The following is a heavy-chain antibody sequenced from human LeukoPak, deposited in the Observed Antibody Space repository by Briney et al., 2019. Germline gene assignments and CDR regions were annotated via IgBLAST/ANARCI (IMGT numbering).Heavy chain of an antibody. CDR1: GFTFSSYA. Sequence: GGSLRLSCAASGFTFSSYAMSWVRPAPGKGLEWVSAISGSGGSTYYADSVKGRFTISRDNSKNTLYLQMNSLRAEDTAVYYCAKELKRRIFLELERRVRPFDYWGQGTLVTVSS. D-gene: IGHD1-1*01. CDR3: AKELKRRIFLELERRVRPFDY. CDR2: ISGSGGST. J-gene: IGHJ4*02. V-gene: IGHV3-23*01.